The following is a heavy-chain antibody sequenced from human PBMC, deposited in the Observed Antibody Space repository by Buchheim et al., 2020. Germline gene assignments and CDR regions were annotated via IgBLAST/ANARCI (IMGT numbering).Heavy chain of an antibody. CDR1: GITFSGYW. CDR3: ARGYHFSGSCHFDY. J-gene: IGHJ4*02. V-gene: IGHV3-74*02. CDR2: INSDGGSI. Sequence: VQLVESGGGVVQPGRSLRLSCAASGITFSGYWMHWVRQAPGKGLVWVSRINSDGGSIIHADSVKGRFTISRDNAKNTLYLQMNSLRAEDTAVYYCARGYHFSGSCHFDYWGQGTLVTVSS. D-gene: IGHD2-15*01.